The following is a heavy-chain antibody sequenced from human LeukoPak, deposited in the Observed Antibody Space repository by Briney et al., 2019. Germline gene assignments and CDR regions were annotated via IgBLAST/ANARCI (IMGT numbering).Heavy chain of an antibody. D-gene: IGHD1-14*01. CDR3: AKDYNNGFDY. CDR1: GFTFSSRA. V-gene: IGHV3-23*01. CDR2: LSGSGYNT. J-gene: IGHJ4*02. Sequence: GGSLRLSCAASGFTFSSRALSWVRQAPGKGLEWVSSLSGSGYNTYYADSVKGRFTISRDNSKNTVYLQMNSLRAEDTAVYYCAKDYNNGFDYWGQGALVTVSS.